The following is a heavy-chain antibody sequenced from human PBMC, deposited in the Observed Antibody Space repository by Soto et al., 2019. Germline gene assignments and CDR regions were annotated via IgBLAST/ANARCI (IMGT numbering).Heavy chain of an antibody. Sequence: GESLKISCKASGYRFASYWIGWVRQTPGKGLEWMGIISPGDSDTRYSPSFQGQVTISADKSINTAYLQWNSLEASDSGIYYCARKYFDATNSSSYSFDYWGQGTLVTVSS. D-gene: IGHD1-26*01. CDR3: ARKYFDATNSSSYSFDY. J-gene: IGHJ4*02. V-gene: IGHV5-51*01. CDR2: ISPGDSDT. CDR1: GYRFASYW.